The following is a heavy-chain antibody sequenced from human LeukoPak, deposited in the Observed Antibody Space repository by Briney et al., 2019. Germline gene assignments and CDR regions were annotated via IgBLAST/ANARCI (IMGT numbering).Heavy chain of an antibody. D-gene: IGHD3-22*01. CDR2: MYYSGST. J-gene: IGHJ3*02. V-gene: IGHV4-59*01. CDR3: AREYYYDSSGYYPPHAFDM. CDR1: GGSISTYY. Sequence: SETLSLTCTVSGGSISTYYWSWIRQPPGKALEWWGCMYYSGSTNYNPSLKSRVTISVDTSKKQFSLTLSSVTAADTGVYYCAREYYYDSSGYYPPHAFDMWGQGTMVTVSS.